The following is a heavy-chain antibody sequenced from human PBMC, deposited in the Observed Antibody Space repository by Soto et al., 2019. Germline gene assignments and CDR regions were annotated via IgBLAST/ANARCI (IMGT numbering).Heavy chain of an antibody. Sequence: GGSLRLSCAASGFTFSSYGMHWVRQAPGKGLEWVSVISYDGSNKYYADSVKGRFTISRDNSKNTLYLQMNSLRAEDTAVYYCAKDRVPAYYFSDYMDVWGKGTTVTVSS. V-gene: IGHV3-30*18. CDR1: GFTFSSYG. J-gene: IGHJ6*03. CDR3: AKDRVPAYYFSDYMDV. CDR2: ISYDGSNK. D-gene: IGHD2-2*01.